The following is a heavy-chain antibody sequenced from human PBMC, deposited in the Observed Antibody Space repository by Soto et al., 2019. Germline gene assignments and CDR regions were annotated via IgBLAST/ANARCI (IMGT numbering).Heavy chain of an antibody. CDR1: GYTFNGYY. CDR2: INPNSGGT. Sequence: ASLKVSCTTSGYTFNGYYMHWVRKAPGQGLEWMGWINPNSGGTNYAQKFQGRVTMTRDTSISTAYMELSRLRSDDTAVYYCAMQYYDFWSGLYYYYGMDVWGQGTTVTVSS. J-gene: IGHJ6*02. V-gene: IGHV1-2*02. CDR3: AMQYYDFWSGLYYYYGMDV. D-gene: IGHD3-3*01.